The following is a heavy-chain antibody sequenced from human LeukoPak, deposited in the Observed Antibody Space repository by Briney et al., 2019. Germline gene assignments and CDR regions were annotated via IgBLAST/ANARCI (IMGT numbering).Heavy chain of an antibody. D-gene: IGHD2-15*01. CDR3: ARAGGSGYYFDY. J-gene: IGHJ4*02. CDR2: ISWNSGSI. Sequence: PGGSLRLSCAASGFTVSSNYMSWVRQAPGKGLEWVSGISWNSGSIGYADSVKGRFTISRDNAKNSLYLQMNSLRAEDTALYYCARAGGSGYYFDYWGQGTLVTVSS. V-gene: IGHV3-9*01. CDR1: GFTVSSNY.